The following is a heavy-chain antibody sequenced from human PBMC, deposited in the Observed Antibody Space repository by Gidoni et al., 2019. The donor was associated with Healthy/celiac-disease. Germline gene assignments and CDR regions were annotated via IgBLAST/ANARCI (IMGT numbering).Heavy chain of an antibody. J-gene: IGHJ5*02. CDR3: AKDESKLPQGWFDP. D-gene: IGHD1-1*01. Sequence: EVQLLESGGCLVQPGGSLRLSCAASGFTFSSYAMSWVRQAPGKGLEWVSAISGSGGSTYYADAVKGRFTISRDNSKNTLDLQMNSLRAEDTAVYYCAKDESKLPQGWFDPWGQGTLVTVSS. V-gene: IGHV3-23*01. CDR1: GFTFSSYA. CDR2: ISGSGGST.